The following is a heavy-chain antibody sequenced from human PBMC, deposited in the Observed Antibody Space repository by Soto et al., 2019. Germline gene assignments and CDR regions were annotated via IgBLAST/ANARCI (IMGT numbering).Heavy chain of an antibody. CDR3: AKADGEQWLLPHLDK. V-gene: IGHV3-23*01. Sequence: EVQLLESGGGVVQPGGSLRLSCVASGFNLKKFAMSWVRQAPGEGLEWVSGISCCGGSTSYADSVKGRFSIARDDSTNTLSLQMNNLRVEDTAQYYCAKADGEQWLLPHLDKWCQGTLVTVS. J-gene: IGHJ4*02. CDR1: GFNLKKFA. D-gene: IGHD6-19*01. CDR2: ISCCGGST.